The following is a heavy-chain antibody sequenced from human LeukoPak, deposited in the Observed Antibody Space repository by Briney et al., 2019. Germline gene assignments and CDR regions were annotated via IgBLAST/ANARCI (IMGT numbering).Heavy chain of an antibody. CDR2: MNPNSGNT. V-gene: IGHV1-8*01. CDR3: ARWDYSSSRSYYYYGMDV. Sequence: ASVKVSCKASGYTFTSYDINWVRQATGQGLEWMGWMNPNSGNTGYAQKFQGRVTMTRNTSISTAYMELSSLRSEDTAVYHCARWDYSSSRSYYYYGMDVWGQGTTVTVSS. J-gene: IGHJ6*02. CDR1: GYTFTSYD. D-gene: IGHD4-11*01.